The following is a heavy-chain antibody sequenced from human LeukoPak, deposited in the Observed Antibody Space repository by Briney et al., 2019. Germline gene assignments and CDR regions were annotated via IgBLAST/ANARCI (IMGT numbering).Heavy chain of an antibody. CDR3: ARGLVGATLDY. Sequence: SETLSLTCTVSDDSISSYYWSWIRQPPGKGLEWIGSIYHSGSTYYNPSLKSRVTISVDTSKNQFSLKLSSVTAADTAVYYCARGLVGATLDYWGQGTLVTVSS. V-gene: IGHV4-38-2*02. D-gene: IGHD1-26*01. J-gene: IGHJ4*02. CDR1: DDSISSYY. CDR2: IYHSGST.